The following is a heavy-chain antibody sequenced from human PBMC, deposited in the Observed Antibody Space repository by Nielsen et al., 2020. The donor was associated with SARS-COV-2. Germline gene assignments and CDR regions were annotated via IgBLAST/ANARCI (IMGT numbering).Heavy chain of an antibody. J-gene: IGHJ4*02. CDR1: GFTISRYG. CDR2: ISYDGSVK. V-gene: IGHV3-30*18. D-gene: IGHD6-13*01. CDR3: TKGAQLGDY. Sequence: GESLKISCEASGFTISRYGMHWVRQAPGKGLEWVTFISYDGSVKYYADSVKGRFTISTDISNNTLYLQMNSLRVEDTAIYYCTKGAQLGDYWGQGTLVTVSS.